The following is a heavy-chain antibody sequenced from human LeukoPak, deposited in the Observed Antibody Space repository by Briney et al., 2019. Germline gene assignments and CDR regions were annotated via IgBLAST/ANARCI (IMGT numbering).Heavy chain of an antibody. CDR3: VRHGRASYGYFY. CDR2: IYYSGST. Sequence: SETLSLTCTVSGGSISSVSDYWGWVRQSPGKGLEWIGSIYYSGSTYYNSSLQSRVTISIDTSKNQFSLKLSSVTAADTAVFYCVRHGRASYGYFYWRQGALVTVSS. J-gene: IGHJ4*02. V-gene: IGHV4-39*01. D-gene: IGHD2-15*01. CDR1: GGSISSVSDY.